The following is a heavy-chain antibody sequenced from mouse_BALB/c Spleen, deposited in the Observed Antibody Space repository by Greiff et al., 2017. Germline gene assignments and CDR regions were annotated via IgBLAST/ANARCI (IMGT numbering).Heavy chain of an antibody. CDR1: GYTFTDYW. J-gene: IGHJ2*01. CDR2: IDTSDSYT. Sequence: QVQLQQPGAELVMPGASVKMSCKASGYTFTDYWMHWVKQRPGQGLEWIGAIDTSDSYTSYNQKFKGKATLTVDESSSTAYMQLSSLTSEDSAVYYCARGDGNYEEGYFDYWGQGTTLTVSS. CDR3: ARGDGNYEEGYFDY. D-gene: IGHD2-1*01. V-gene: IGHV1-69*01.